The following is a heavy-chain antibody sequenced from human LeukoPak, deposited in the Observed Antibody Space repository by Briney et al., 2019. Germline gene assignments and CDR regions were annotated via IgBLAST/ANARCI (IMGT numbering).Heavy chain of an antibody. V-gene: IGHV3-33*01. CDR1: GFTFSSYG. D-gene: IGHD2-2*02. CDR2: IWYDGSNK. J-gene: IGHJ4*02. CDR3: AREGVYCSSTSCYRTGFDY. Sequence: GGSLRLSCAASGFTFSSYGMHWVRQAPGKGLEWVAVIWYDGSNKYYADSVKGRFTISRDNSKNTLYLQMNSLRAEDTAVYYCAREGVYCSSTSCYRTGFDYLGQGTLVTVSS.